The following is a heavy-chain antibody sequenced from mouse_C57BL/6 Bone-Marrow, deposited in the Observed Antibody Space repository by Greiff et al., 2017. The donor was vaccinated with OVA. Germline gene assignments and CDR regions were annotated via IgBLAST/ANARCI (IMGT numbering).Heavy chain of an antibody. CDR2: IRSKSNNYAT. D-gene: IGHD4-1*01. V-gene: IGHV10-1*01. CDR3: VRQTGTKTGDDWYFDV. J-gene: IGHJ1*03. Sequence: EAGGGLVQPKGSLKLSCAASGFSFTTYAMNWVRQAPGKGLEWVARIRSKSNNYATYYADSVKDRFTISRDDSESMLYLQMNNLKTEDTAMYYCVRQTGTKTGDDWYFDVWGTGTTVTVSS. CDR1: GFSFTTYA.